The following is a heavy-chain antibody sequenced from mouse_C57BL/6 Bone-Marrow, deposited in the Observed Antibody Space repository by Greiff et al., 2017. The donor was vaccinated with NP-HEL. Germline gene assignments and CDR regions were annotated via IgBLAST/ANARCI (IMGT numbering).Heavy chain of an antibody. CDR3: GYYFDY. Sequence: QVHVKQSGAELARPGASVKLSCKASGYTFTSYGISWVKQRTGQGLEWIGEIYPRSGNTYYNEKFKGKATLTADKSSITAYMDLRGLTSEDSAVYFCGYYFDYWGQGTTLTVSS. CDR2: IYPRSGNT. CDR1: GYTFTSYG. J-gene: IGHJ2*01. V-gene: IGHV1-81*01.